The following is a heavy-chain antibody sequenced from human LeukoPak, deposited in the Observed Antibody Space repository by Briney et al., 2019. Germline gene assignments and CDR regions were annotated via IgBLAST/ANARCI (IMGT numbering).Heavy chain of an antibody. V-gene: IGHV3-53*01. CDR2: IYSGGST. J-gene: IGHJ6*02. D-gene: IGHD6-19*01. CDR1: GFTVSSNY. Sequence: GGSLRLSCAASGFTVSSNYMSWVRQAPGKGLEWVSVIYSGGSTYYADSVKGRFTISRDNSKNTLYLQMNSLRAEDTAVYYCARDESNYSSGWTAYYYYGMDVWGQGTTVTVSS. CDR3: ARDESNYSSGWTAYYYYGMDV.